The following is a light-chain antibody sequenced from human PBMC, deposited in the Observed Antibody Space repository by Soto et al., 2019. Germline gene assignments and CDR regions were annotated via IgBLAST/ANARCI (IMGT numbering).Light chain of an antibody. CDR2: DAS. CDR3: QQYNSYSPWT. J-gene: IGKJ1*01. V-gene: IGKV1-5*01. Sequence: DIQMTQSPSTLSASVGDGVTITCRASQSISSWLAWYQQKPGKAPKLLIYDASSLESGVPSRFSGSGSGTEFTLTISSLQPDDFATYYCQQYNSYSPWTFGQGTK. CDR1: QSISSW.